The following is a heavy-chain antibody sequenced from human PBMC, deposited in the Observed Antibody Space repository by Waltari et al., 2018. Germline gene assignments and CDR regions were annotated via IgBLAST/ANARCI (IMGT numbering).Heavy chain of an antibody. CDR2: ISNDGNNK. V-gene: IGHV3-30*18. D-gene: IGHD5-12*01. CDR3: VKYSGFDYFFDY. J-gene: IGHJ4*02. Sequence: QMQLVESGGGVVQPGRSLRLSCSASVLIFSNCNMHWVRQAPGQGLEWVAGISNDGNNKDYADSVKTRFTVSRENSKNTLYLQINSLRDDDTAVYYCVKYSGFDYFFDYWGQGTLVTVSS. CDR1: VLIFSNCN.